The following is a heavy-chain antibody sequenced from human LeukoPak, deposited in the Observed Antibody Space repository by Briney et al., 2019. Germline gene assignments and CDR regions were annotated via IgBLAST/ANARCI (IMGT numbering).Heavy chain of an antibody. CDR3: ARGTTTYYDFWSGPMDV. V-gene: IGHV3-48*03. J-gene: IGHJ6*02. CDR2: ISSRGSTI. D-gene: IGHD3-3*01. CDR1: GFTFSSYE. Sequence: QPGGSLRLSCAASGFTFSSYEMNWVRQAPGKGREGGSYISSRGSTIYYADSVKGRFTISRENAKNSLYLQMNSLRAEDTAVYYCARGTTTYYDFWSGPMDVWGQGTTVTVSS.